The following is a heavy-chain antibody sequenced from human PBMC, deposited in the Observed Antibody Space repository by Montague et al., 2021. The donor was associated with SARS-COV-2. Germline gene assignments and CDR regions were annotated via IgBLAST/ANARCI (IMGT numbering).Heavy chain of an antibody. CDR1: GGSNSRYY. Sequence: SETLSLTCTVSGGSNSRYYWSWIRQPPGKGLEWIGYVSDSGSDYNPSLKSRVSISVDTSKKLLSLSLSSVTAADTAIYYCARHRKDYDILTGYNTSFYYDTDVWGQGATVTVSS. J-gene: IGHJ6*02. CDR2: VSDSGS. V-gene: IGHV4-59*08. CDR3: ARHRKDYDILTGYNTSFYYDTDV. D-gene: IGHD3-9*01.